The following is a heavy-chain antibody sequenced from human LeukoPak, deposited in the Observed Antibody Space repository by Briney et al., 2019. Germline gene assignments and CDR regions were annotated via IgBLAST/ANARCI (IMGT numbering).Heavy chain of an antibody. CDR2: ISSSSSYI. D-gene: IGHD3-22*01. J-gene: IGHJ6*03. Sequence: PGGSLRLSCAASGFTFSSYSMNWVRQAPGKGLEWVSSISSSSSYIYYADSVKGRFTISRDNAKNSLYLQMNSLRAEDTAVYYCARGRQEITMIVVVVSAASYYLDVWGKGTTVTVS. V-gene: IGHV3-21*01. CDR1: GFTFSSYS. CDR3: ARGRQEITMIVVVVSAASYYLDV.